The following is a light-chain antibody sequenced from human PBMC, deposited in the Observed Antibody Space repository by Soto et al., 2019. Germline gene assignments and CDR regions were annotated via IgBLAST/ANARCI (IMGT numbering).Light chain of an antibody. CDR2: GAS. CDR1: QSVSSN. V-gene: IGKV3-15*01. Sequence: IVMTQSPSTLSVSPGERAPLSCRASQSVSSNLAWYQQKPGQAPRLLIYGASTRATGIPARLSGSGSGTEFTLTISSLQSEDFAVYYCQQYNNWPHSITFGQGTRLEIK. J-gene: IGKJ5*01. CDR3: QQYNNWPHSIT.